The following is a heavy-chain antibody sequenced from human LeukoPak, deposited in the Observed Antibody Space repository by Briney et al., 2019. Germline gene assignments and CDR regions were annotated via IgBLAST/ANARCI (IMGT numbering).Heavy chain of an antibody. Sequence: GGSLRLSCAASGFTFSDYAMSWVRQAPGKGLEWVSVISGDGARTFYADSVKGRYSISRDNSKNTLYLQMNSLRAEDTAVYYCAREGSSGWYSSLLGRGYYYYYMDVWGKGTTVTVSS. D-gene: IGHD6-19*01. CDR2: ISGDGART. CDR3: AREGSSGWYSSLLGRGYYYYYMDV. V-gene: IGHV3-23*01. CDR1: GFTFSDYA. J-gene: IGHJ6*03.